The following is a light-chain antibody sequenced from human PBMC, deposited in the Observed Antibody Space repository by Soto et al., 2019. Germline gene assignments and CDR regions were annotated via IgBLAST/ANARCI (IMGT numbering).Light chain of an antibody. CDR1: QSISSW. CDR3: HQYNSYPYT. V-gene: IGKV1-5*03. Sequence: DIQMTQSPSTLSASVGDRVTITCRASQSISSWLAWYQQKPGNAPKLLIYKASSLESGVPSRFSGTGSGTQFTLTITGLQPDDFATYYCHQYNSYPYTFGQGTKLEIK. CDR2: KAS. J-gene: IGKJ2*01.